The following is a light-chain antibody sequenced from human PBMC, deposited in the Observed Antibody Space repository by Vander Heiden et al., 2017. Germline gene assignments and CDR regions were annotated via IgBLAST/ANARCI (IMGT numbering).Light chain of an antibody. CDR2: KAS. CDR1: ESTSNW. CDR3: QQYNTYSRT. V-gene: IGKV1-5*03. J-gene: IGKJ1*01. Sequence: QMTHYPSTLPASVGESATLTCRARESTSNWMARYRQKPGKPPTRLIYKASTLEIGVPSRISGSGAGTEVALTISSLQSDDFATYYCQQYNTYSRTFGQGTKVEVK.